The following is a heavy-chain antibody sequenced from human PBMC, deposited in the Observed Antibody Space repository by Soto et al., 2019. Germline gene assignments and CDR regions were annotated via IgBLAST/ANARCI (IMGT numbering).Heavy chain of an antibody. CDR2: ISGYNGDT. D-gene: IGHD2-2*01. Sequence: ASVKVSCKASGYTFTTYGLSWVRQAPGQGLEWIGWISGYNGDTNYARHLQGRVTMTADTSTSTAYMELRSLRSDDTAVYYCARDLGYCSSTSCPANWFDPWGQGTLVTVSS. CDR3: ARDLGYCSSTSCPANWFDP. CDR1: GYTFTTYG. J-gene: IGHJ5*02. V-gene: IGHV1-18*01.